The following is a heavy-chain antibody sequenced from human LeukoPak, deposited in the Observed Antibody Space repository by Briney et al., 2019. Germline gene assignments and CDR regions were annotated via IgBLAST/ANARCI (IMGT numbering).Heavy chain of an antibody. CDR1: GGSISSYY. CDR2: IYYSGST. V-gene: IGHV4-59*12. D-gene: IGHD2-15*01. CDR3: ARERKDIVVVVAATDNYFDY. Sequence: PSETLSLTCTVSGGSISSYYWSWIRQPPGKGLEWIGYIYYSGSTNYNPSLKSRVTISVDTSKNQFSLKLSSVTAADTAVYYCARERKDIVVVVAATDNYFDYWGQGTLVTVSS. J-gene: IGHJ4*02.